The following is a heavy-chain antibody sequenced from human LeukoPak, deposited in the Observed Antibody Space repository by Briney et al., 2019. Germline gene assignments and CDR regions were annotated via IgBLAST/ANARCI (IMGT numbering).Heavy chain of an antibody. CDR1: GGSISTYY. CDR2: IYYSGNT. Sequence: SETLSLTCTVSGGSISTYYWSWIRQPPGKGREWIGYIYYSGNTNYNPSLKSRLIISADTSMTQFSLRLRSVTAADTAVYYCARVSFTYGPLDSWGPGILVTVSS. D-gene: IGHD4-17*01. J-gene: IGHJ4*02. CDR3: ARVSFTYGPLDS. V-gene: IGHV4-59*12.